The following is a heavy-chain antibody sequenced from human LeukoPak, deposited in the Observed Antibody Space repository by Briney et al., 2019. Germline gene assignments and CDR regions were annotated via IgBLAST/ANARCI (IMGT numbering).Heavy chain of an antibody. CDR1: GYTFTSYY. CDR2: INPSGGST. CDR3: ARGPEGAMAEGPPGDFDY. D-gene: IGHD1-26*01. Sequence: GASVKVSCKASGYTFTSYYMHWVRQAPGQGLEWMGIINPSGGSTSYAQKFQGRVTMTRDTSTSTVYMELSSLRSEDTAVYYCARGPEGAMAEGPPGDFDYWGQGTLVTVSS. V-gene: IGHV1-46*01. J-gene: IGHJ4*02.